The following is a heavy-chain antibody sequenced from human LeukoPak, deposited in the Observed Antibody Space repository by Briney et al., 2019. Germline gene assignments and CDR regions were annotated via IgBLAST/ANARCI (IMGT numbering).Heavy chain of an antibody. D-gene: IGHD6-13*01. CDR1: GGSISSYY. Sequence: SETLSLTCTVSGGSISSYYWSWILQPPGKGLDWIGYIYYSGSTNYNPSLKSRVTISVDTSKNQFSLKLSSVTAADTAVYYCASSIAAAGLPNSYGMDVWGQGTTVTVSS. CDR2: IYYSGST. J-gene: IGHJ6*02. V-gene: IGHV4-59*08. CDR3: ASSIAAAGLPNSYGMDV.